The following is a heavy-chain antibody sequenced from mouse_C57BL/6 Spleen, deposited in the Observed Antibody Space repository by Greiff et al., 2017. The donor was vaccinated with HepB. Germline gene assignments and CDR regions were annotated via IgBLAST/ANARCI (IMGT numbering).Heavy chain of an antibody. CDR2: IDPSDSYT. CDR3: ARYPPYGSFAY. CDR1: GYTFTSYW. D-gene: IGHD1-1*02. V-gene: IGHV1-59*01. Sequence: QVQLQQPGAELVRPGTSVKLSCKASGYTFTSYWMHWVKQRPGQGLEWIGVIDPSDSYTNYNQKFKGKATLTVDTSSSTAYMQLSSLTSEDSAVYYCARYPPYGSFAYWGQGTLVTVSA. J-gene: IGHJ3*01.